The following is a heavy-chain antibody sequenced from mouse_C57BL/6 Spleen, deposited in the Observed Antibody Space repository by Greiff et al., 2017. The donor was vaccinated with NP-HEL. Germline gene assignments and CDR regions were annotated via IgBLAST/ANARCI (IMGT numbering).Heavy chain of an antibody. CDR1: GYTFTDYE. CDR3: TRRDYGSSWFAY. Sequence: QVQLQQSGAELVRPGASVTLSCKASGYTFTDYEMHWVKQTPVHGLEWIGTIDPETGGTAYNQKFKGKAILTADKSSSTAYMELRSLTSEDSAVYYCTRRDYGSSWFAYWGQGALGTVSA. CDR2: IDPETGGT. D-gene: IGHD1-1*01. J-gene: IGHJ3*01. V-gene: IGHV1-15*01.